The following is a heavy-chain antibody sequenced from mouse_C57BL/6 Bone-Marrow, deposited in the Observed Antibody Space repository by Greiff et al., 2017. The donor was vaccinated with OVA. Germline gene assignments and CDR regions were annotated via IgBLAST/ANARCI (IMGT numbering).Heavy chain of an antibody. CDR2: IYPRSGNT. D-gene: IGHD1-1*01. Sequence: VKLQESGAELARPGASVKLSCKASGYTFTSYGISWVKQRTGQGLEWIGEIYPRSGNTYYNEKFKGKATLTADKSSSTAYMELRSLTSEDSAVYFCARRGPITTVGSYAMDYWGQGTSVTVSS. CDR1: GYTFTSYG. V-gene: IGHV1-81*01. CDR3: ARRGPITTVGSYAMDY. J-gene: IGHJ4*01.